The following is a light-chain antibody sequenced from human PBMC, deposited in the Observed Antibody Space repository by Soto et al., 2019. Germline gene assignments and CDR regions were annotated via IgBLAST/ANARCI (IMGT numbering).Light chain of an antibody. V-gene: IGKV3-15*01. CDR2: GAS. J-gene: IGKJ2*02. CDR1: QSVSSN. CDR3: QHRGT. Sequence: EIVMTQSPATLSVSPGERATLSCRASQSVSSNLAWYQQKPGQAPRLLIYGASTRATGIPARFSGSGSGTEFTLTISSLQSEDFAVYYGQHRGTFGQGTKLEIK.